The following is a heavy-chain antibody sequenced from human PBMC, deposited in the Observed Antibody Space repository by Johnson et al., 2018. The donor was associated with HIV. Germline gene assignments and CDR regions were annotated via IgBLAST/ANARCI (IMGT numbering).Heavy chain of an antibody. CDR2: ISGSGGSK. J-gene: IGHJ3*02. D-gene: IGHD3-22*01. CDR1: GFTFSNYA. V-gene: IGHV3-23*04. CDR3: AKVRYYDRDAFDI. Sequence: VQLVESGGGLVKPGGSLRLSCPASGFTFSNYAMSWVRQAPGKGLEWVSSISGSGGSKYYADSAKGRFTISRDNSKNTLYLQMNSLRAEDTAVHYCAKVRYYDRDAFDIWGPGTLVTVSP.